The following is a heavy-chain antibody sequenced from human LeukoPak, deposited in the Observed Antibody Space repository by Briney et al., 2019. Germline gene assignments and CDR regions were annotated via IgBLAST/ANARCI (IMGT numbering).Heavy chain of an antibody. CDR1: GFSFSSYS. CDR2: ISSSSSDI. V-gene: IGHV3-21*01. D-gene: IGHD6-13*01. J-gene: IGHJ1*01. CDR3: ATPAAGPGAEYSLY. Sequence: GGSLRLSCAASGFSFSSYSMNWVRQAPGKGLEWVSSISSSSSDIFHADSVKGRFTISRDNAKNSLYLQMNSLRAGDTAVYYCATPAAGPGAEYSLYWGQGTLVIVSS.